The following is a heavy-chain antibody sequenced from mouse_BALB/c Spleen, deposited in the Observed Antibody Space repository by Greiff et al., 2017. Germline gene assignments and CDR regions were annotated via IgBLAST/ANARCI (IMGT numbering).Heavy chain of an antibody. CDR1: GYTFTSYW. V-gene: IGHV1-5*01. CDR3: TRGGNGYDGYAMDY. J-gene: IGHJ4*01. CDR2: IYPGNSDT. D-gene: IGHD2-2*01. Sequence: EVQLQESGTVLARPGASVKMSCKASGYTFTSYWMHWVKQRPGQGLEWIVAIYPGNSDTSYNQKFKGKAKLTAVTSTSTAYMELSSLTNEDSAVYYCTRGGNGYDGYAMDYWGQGTSVTVSS.